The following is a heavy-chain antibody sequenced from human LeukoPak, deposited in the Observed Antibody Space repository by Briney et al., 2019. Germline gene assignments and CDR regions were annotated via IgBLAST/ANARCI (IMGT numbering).Heavy chain of an antibody. CDR3: ARDANDFWSGQTNWFDP. V-gene: IGHV1-18*01. CDR2: ISAYNGNT. Sequence: EASVKVSCKASGYTFTGYGISWVRQAPGQGLEWMGWISAYNGNTNYAQKLQGRVTMTTDTSTSTAYMELRSLRSDDTAVYYCARDANDFWSGQTNWFDPWGQGTLVTVSS. J-gene: IGHJ5*02. D-gene: IGHD3-3*01. CDR1: GYTFTGYG.